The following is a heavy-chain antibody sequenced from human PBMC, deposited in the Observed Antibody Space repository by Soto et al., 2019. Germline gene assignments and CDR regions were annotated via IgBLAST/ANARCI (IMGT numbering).Heavy chain of an antibody. D-gene: IGHD6-13*01. CDR2: IIPKFGTT. V-gene: IGHV1-69*13. CDR1: GGSFSTYG. CDR3: ARDPFPGIAAAGTCDH. J-gene: IGHJ5*02. Sequence: SVKVSCKASGGSFSTYGINWVRLAPGQGLEWMEGIIPKFGTTNYAQKFRGRVTITADESTSTAYMELSSLRSEDTAVYYCARDPFPGIAAAGTCDHWGQGTLVTVSS.